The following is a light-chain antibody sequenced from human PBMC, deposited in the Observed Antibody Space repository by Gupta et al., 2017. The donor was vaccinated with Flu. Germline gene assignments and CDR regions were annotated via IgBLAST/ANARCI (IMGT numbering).Light chain of an antibody. CDR3: CSHAGNLYV. V-gene: IGLV2-11*03. Sequence: FPGQPITVSCAGTNSNYVSWCQRRPGKTHRLVVYDVSDGPSGGPARFTGCKSGNTASLTISGNKAEDEDDYYCCSHAGNLYVLGPGTEVTVL. CDR1: NSNY. J-gene: IGLJ1*01. CDR2: DVS.